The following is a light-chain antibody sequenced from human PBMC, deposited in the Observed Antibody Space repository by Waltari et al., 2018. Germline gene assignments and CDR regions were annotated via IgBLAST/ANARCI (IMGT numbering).Light chain of an antibody. CDR3: QQSFSSPWT. CDR1: QNIRTQ. J-gene: IGKJ1*01. Sequence: DIQMTQSPSSLSASLGDTVTVTCRASQNIRTQLNWYQQKPPTGPKLLIYAASTLQRGVPSGLRGSASGTEFTLTVTNLQPDDFAIYFCQQSFSSPWTFGQGTRV. CDR2: AAS. V-gene: IGKV1-39*01.